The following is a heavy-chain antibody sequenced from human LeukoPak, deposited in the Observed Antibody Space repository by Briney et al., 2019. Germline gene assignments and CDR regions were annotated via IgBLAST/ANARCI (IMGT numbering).Heavy chain of an antibody. CDR1: GLTFTDYY. CDR2: VSYTSSST. V-gene: IGHV3-11*06. J-gene: IGHJ4*02. CDR3: ARGQYSFDY. D-gene: IGHD2/OR15-2a*01. Sequence: GGSLRLSCAASGLTFTDYYMSWIRQAPGKGLEWVSYVSYTSSSTTYADSVKGRFTISRDNAKNSLYLQMNSLKAEDTAVYYCARGQYSFDYWGQGTLVTVSS.